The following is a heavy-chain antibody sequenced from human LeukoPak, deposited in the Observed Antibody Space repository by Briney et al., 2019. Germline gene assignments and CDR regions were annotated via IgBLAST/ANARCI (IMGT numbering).Heavy chain of an antibody. V-gene: IGHV3-23*01. CDR2: ISGSGGST. J-gene: IGHJ4*02. D-gene: IGHD1-26*01. CDR3: AKGDSGSYAVDY. Sequence: GGSLRLSCAASGFTFDDYAMFWVRQAPGKGLEWVSGISGSGGSTYYADSVKGRFTISRDNSKNTLYLQMNSLRAEDTAVYYCAKGDSGSYAVDYWGQGTLVTVSS. CDR1: GFTFDDYA.